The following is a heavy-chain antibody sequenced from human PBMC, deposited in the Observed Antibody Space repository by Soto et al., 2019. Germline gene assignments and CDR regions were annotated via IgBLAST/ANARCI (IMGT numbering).Heavy chain of an antibody. CDR3: AKNRVSGSCTISNFDV. CDR1: GFTFSNYA. J-gene: IGHJ2*01. CDR2: IHGGGDYT. V-gene: IGHV3-23*01. D-gene: IGHD2-15*01. Sequence: EVQVLESGGGLVQPGGSLRLSCAASGFTFSNYAMNWVRQAPGKGLEWVSTIHGGGDYTHYTDSVKGRFTISRDNSRNKLFLQMDRLRSRDTAVYYCAKNRVSGSCTISNFDVWGSGNVVTVS.